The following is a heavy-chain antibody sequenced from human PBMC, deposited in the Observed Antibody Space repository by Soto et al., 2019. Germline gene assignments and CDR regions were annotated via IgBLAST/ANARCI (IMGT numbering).Heavy chain of an antibody. CDR1: GFAFTAGA. CDR2: IFVANGDT. J-gene: IGHJ5*02. V-gene: IGHV1-3*01. CDR3: ARVRGGLAYAPGGWGFDA. D-gene: IGHD3-16*01. Sequence: QVQLVQSGAEVKKPGASVKVSCKASGFAFTAGAIHWMRQAPGHSLEWMGWIFVANGDTKYSEKLQDRVTITRDTSATTVYLDVSRLRLDDTSGYYRARVRGGLAYAPGGWGFDAWGQGSPVTVSS.